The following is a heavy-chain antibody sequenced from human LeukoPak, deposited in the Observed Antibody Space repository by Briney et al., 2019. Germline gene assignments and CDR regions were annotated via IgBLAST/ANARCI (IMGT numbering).Heavy chain of an antibody. CDR1: GGSISSGGYS. CDR2: VYHSGST. CDR3: ARLGIAAAGV. V-gene: IGHV4-30-2*01. D-gene: IGHD6-13*01. Sequence: SETLSLTCAVSGGSISSGGYSWSWIRQPPGKGLEWIGEVYHSGSTNYNPSLKSRVTISVDKSKNQFSLKLSSVTAADTAVYYCARLGIAAAGVWGQGTLVTVSS. J-gene: IGHJ4*02.